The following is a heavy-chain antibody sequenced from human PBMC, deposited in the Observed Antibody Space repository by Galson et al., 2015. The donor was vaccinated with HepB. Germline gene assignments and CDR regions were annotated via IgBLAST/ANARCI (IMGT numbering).Heavy chain of an antibody. CDR3: ARPRSVSAIFGRDRGPEYYLEY. CDR2: INGDKGNT. J-gene: IGHJ4*02. D-gene: IGHD2-8*01. Sequence: SVKVSCKASGYTFTTYSMHWVRQAPGQRLEWMGWINGDKGNTRYSQKFQGRVTITRDISATTAYMELSSLRAEETAVYYCARPRSVSAIFGRDRGPEYYLEYWGQGTLVTVSS. CDR1: GYTFTTYS. V-gene: IGHV1-3*01.